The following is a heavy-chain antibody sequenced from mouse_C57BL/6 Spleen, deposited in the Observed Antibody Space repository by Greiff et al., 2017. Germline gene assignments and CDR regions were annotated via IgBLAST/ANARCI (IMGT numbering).Heavy chain of an antibody. J-gene: IGHJ2*01. CDR2: INPSNGGT. Sequence: VQLQQPGTELVKPGASVKLSCKASGYTFTSYWMHWVKQRPGQGLEWIGNINPSNGGTNYNEKFKSKATLTIDKSSRTAYMQLSSLTSEDSAVYDCARMGGYDYFDYWGQGTTLTVSS. D-gene: IGHD2-2*01. CDR3: ARMGGYDYFDY. CDR1: GYTFTSYW. V-gene: IGHV1-53*01.